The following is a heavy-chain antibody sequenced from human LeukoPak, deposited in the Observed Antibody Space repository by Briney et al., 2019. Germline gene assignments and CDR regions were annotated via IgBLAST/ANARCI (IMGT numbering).Heavy chain of an antibody. D-gene: IGHD2-2*01. J-gene: IGHJ5*02. CDR3: ASLYCISTSCYPPFDP. CDR2: ISAYNGNT. CDR1: GYTFTSYG. V-gene: IGHV1-18*01. Sequence: GASVKVSCKASGYTFTSYGISWVRQAPGQGLEWMGWISAYNGNTNYAQKLQGRVTMTTDTSTSTAYMELRSLRSDDTAVYYCASLYCISTSCYPPFDPWGQGTLVIVSS.